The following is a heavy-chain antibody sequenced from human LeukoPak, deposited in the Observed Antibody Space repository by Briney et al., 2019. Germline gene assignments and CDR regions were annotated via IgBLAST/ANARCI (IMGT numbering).Heavy chain of an antibody. V-gene: IGHV3-74*01. D-gene: IGHD3-22*01. Sequence: GGSLRPSCAASGFTFSNYWMHWVRQAPGKGLVWVTRINTDGSTTSYADSVEGRFTISRDNAKNTLYLQMNSLRAEDTALYYCAKDIRDYYDSSGFATDWGQGTLVTVSS. CDR2: INTDGSTT. CDR3: AKDIRDYYDSSGFATD. CDR1: GFTFSNYW. J-gene: IGHJ4*02.